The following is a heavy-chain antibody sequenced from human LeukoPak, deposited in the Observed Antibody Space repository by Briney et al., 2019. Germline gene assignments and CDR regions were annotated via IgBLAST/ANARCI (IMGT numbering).Heavy chain of an antibody. D-gene: IGHD3-10*01. Sequence: SSVPVTCTATLGIFSSYAISWLRQAPGQGLEWMGRIIPILGTTIYAQNFQGRLTITADKSTSTANMELSSLRSEDTAVYYCAREVYGSGSLPRVSFDRWGQGTLVSVSS. J-gene: IGHJ5*02. CDR2: IIPILGTT. CDR3: AREVYGSGSLPRVSFDR. V-gene: IGHV1-69*04. CDR1: LGIFSSYA.